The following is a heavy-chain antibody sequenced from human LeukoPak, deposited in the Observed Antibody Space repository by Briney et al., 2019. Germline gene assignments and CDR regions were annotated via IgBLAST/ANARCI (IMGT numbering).Heavy chain of an antibody. D-gene: IGHD1-14*01. CDR3: ASSTEGGQLVY. V-gene: IGHV1-18*01. Sequence: RASVKVSCKASGYTFSSYAMNWVRQAPGQGLEWMGLISAYNGNTNYAQKLQGRVTMTTDTSTSTAYMELRSLRSDDTAVYYCASSTEGGQLVYWGQGTLVTVSS. J-gene: IGHJ4*02. CDR1: GYTFSSYA. CDR2: ISAYNGNT.